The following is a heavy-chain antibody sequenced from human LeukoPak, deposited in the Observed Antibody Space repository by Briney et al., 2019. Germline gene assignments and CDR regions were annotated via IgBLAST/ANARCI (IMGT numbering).Heavy chain of an antibody. CDR2: ISAYNGNT. CDR1: GYTFTSYG. CDR3: ARDTLQPAYDSSGYPH. J-gene: IGHJ4*02. D-gene: IGHD3-22*01. V-gene: IGHV1-18*01. Sequence: GASVKVSCKASGYTFTSYGISWVRQAPGQGLEWMGWISAYNGNTNYAQKLQGRVTMTTDTSTSTAYMELRSLRSADTAVYYCARDTLQPAYDSSGYPHWGQGTLVTVSS.